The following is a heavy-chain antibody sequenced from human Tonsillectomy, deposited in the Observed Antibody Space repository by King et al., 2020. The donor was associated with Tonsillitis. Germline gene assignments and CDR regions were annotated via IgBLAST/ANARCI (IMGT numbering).Heavy chain of an antibody. D-gene: IGHD6-13*01. Sequence: VQLVESGGGVVQPGRSLRLSCAASGFTFSSYGMHWVRQAPGKGLEWVAVISYDGSNKYYADSVKGRFSISRDNSKNTLYLQMNSLRAEDTAVYYCAKDRDSSSCYLGYWGQGTLVTVSS. CDR2: ISYDGSNK. V-gene: IGHV3-30*18. CDR3: AKDRDSSSCYLGY. CDR1: GFTFSSYG. J-gene: IGHJ4*02.